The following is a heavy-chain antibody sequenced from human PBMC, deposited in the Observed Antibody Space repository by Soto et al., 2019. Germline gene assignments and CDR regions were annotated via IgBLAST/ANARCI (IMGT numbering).Heavy chain of an antibody. J-gene: IGHJ4*02. CDR3: AAQSHLYSSSASVFDY. CDR2: IIPIFGTA. D-gene: IGHD6-6*01. Sequence: QVQLVQSGAEVKKPGSSVKVSCKASGGTFSSYAISWVRQAPGQGLEWMGGIIPIFGTANYAQKFQGRVTIAADESTSTAYMGLGSLRSEDTAVYYCAAQSHLYSSSASVFDYWGQGSLVTVSS. V-gene: IGHV1-69*01. CDR1: GGTFSSYA.